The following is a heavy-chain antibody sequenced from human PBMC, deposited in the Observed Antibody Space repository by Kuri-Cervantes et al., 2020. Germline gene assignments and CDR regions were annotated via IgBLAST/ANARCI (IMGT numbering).Heavy chain of an antibody. CDR1: GFTFSPYW. J-gene: IGHJ3*02. CDR3: ARETESDAFDI. V-gene: IGHV3-7*01. Sequence: GESLKISCAASGFTFSPYWMSWVRQAPGKGLEWVANIKEDGSQKHYVDSVKGRFTISRDNAKNSLYLQMNSLRAEDTAVYHCARETESDAFDIWGQGTMVTVSS. CDR2: IKEDGSQK. D-gene: IGHD1-14*01.